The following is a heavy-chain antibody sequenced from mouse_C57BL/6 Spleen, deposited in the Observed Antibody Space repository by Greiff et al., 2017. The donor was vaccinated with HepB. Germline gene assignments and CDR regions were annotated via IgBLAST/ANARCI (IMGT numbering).Heavy chain of an antibody. CDR3: ARDGSYHWYFDV. D-gene: IGHD1-1*02. CDR2: ISDGGSYT. J-gene: IGHJ1*03. CDR1: GFTFSSYA. Sequence: EVQLVESGGGLVKPGGSLKLSCAASGFTFSSYAMSWVRQTPEKRLEWVATISDGGSYTYYPDNVKGRFTISRDNAKNNLYLQMSHLKSEDTAMYYCARDGSYHWYFDVWGTGTTVTVSS. V-gene: IGHV5-4*01.